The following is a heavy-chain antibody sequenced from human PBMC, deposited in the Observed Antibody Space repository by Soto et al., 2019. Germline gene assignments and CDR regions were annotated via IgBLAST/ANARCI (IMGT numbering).Heavy chain of an antibody. Sequence: GGSLRLSCAASGFTFSSYAMSWVRQAPGKGLEWVSAISGSGGSTYYADSVKGRFTISRDNSKNTLYLQMNSLRAEDTAVYYCAMTVAAADKRDHYYGMDVWGQGTTVTVSS. CDR3: AMTVAAADKRDHYYGMDV. D-gene: IGHD6-13*01. CDR1: GFTFSSYA. V-gene: IGHV3-23*01. CDR2: ISGSGGST. J-gene: IGHJ6*02.